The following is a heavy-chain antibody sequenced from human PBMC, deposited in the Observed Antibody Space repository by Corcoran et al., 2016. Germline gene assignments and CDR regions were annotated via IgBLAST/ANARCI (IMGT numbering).Heavy chain of an antibody. Sequence: EVQLVESGGGLVKPGGSLRLSCAASGFTFSNAWMNWVRQAPGKGLEWVGRIKSKTDGGTTDYAAPVKGRFTISRDDSKNTLYLQMNSLKTEDTAVYYWTTDYAWRGTRVRGFSVYWGQGTLVTVSS. V-gene: IGHV3-15*07. CDR3: TTDYAWRGTRVRGFSVY. J-gene: IGHJ4*02. CDR2: IKSKTDGGTT. D-gene: IGHD3-10*01. CDR1: GFTFSNAW.